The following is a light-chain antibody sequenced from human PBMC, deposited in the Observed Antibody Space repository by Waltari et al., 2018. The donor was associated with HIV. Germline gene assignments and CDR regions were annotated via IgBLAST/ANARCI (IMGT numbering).Light chain of an antibody. CDR1: NLGNKY. J-gene: IGLJ2*01. CDR2: EDN. V-gene: IGLV3-1*01. Sequence: SYEVTQPPSVSVSPGQTASITCSGHNLGNKYNAWYQQKPGQSPGLVIYEDNKRRSGTPERFSGSNSGDTATLTISGTQAMDEADYYCQAWDSSTVVFGGGTRLTVL. CDR3: QAWDSSTVV.